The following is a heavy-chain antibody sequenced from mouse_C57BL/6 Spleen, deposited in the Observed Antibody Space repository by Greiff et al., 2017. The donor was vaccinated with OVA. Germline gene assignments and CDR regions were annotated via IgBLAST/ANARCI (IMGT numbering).Heavy chain of an antibody. Sequence: QVQLQQSGAELVKPGASVKLSCKASGYTFTEYTIHWVKQRSGQGLEWIGWFYPGSGSIKYNEKFKDKATLTADNSSSTVYMELSRLTSEDSAVYFCARHEVPTYYDRSAWFAYWGQGTLVTVSA. CDR3: ARHEVPTYYDRSAWFAY. CDR1: GYTFTEYT. J-gene: IGHJ3*01. D-gene: IGHD2-4*01. V-gene: IGHV1-62-2*01. CDR2: FYPGSGSI.